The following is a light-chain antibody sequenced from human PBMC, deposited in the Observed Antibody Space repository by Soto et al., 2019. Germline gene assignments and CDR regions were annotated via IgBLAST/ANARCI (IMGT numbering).Light chain of an antibody. CDR2: EVN. Sequence: QSVLTQPASVSGSPGQSITISCSGTSSDIGSYNFVSWYQQYPGKAPKLMLYEVNNRPSGASNRFSGSKSGNTASLTISGLQAEDEADYYCSSYASRTLVVFGSGTKLTVL. CDR1: SSDIGSYNF. V-gene: IGLV2-14*01. J-gene: IGLJ2*01. CDR3: SSYASRTLVV.